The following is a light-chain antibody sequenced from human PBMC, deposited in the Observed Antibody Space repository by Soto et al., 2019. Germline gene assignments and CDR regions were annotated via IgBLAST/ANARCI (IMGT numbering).Light chain of an antibody. CDR3: QQSYRTSYT. J-gene: IGKJ2*01. CDR2: DAS. Sequence: EIVLTQSPATLSLSPGERATLSCRASQSVSSYLAWYQQKPGQTPRLLIYDASNRATGIPARFSGSGSGTDFTLTISSLEPEDFATYYCQQSYRTSYTFGQGTKLEIE. V-gene: IGKV3-11*01. CDR1: QSVSSY.